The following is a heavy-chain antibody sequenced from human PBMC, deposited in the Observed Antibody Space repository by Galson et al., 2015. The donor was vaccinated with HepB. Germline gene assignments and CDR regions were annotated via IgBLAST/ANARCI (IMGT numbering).Heavy chain of an antibody. D-gene: IGHD1-1*01. J-gene: IGHJ6*02. Sequence: SLRLSCAASGFTFSSYAMSWVRQAPGKGLEWVSGISGSGGSTYYADSVKGRFTISRGNSKNTLYLQMNSLRAEDTAVYYCAKESNWNDYGMDVWGQGTTVTVSS. CDR2: ISGSGGST. CDR1: GFTFSSYA. V-gene: IGHV3-23*01. CDR3: AKESNWNDYGMDV.